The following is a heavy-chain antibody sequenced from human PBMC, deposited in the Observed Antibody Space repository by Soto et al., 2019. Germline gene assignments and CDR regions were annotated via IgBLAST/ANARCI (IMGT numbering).Heavy chain of an antibody. CDR2: IYYSGST. Sequence: SETLSLSCTVSGGSISSGGYYWSWIRQHPGKGLEWIGYIYYSGSTYYNPSLKSRVTMSVDTSMNHFSLRLSSVTAADTAVYYCVRQRQAYNWLDPWGQGSPVTVSS. CDR1: GGSISSGGYY. CDR3: VRQRQAYNWLDP. J-gene: IGHJ5*02. V-gene: IGHV4-31*03.